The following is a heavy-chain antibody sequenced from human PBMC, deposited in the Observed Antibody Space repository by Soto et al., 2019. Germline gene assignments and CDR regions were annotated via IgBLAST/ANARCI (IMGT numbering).Heavy chain of an antibody. CDR3: ARGGNAGSGQYCRDGY. J-gene: IGHJ4*02. CDR1: GFTFSSNW. CDR2: MNPDGSSR. Sequence: EVQLVESGGDLVKPGGSLRLSCEASGFTFSSNWMHWVRQAPGKGLVWVSRMNPDGSSRGYEYSVKGRFTISRDNAKNDLSLQMNSLRAEDTAVYYCARGGNAGSGQYCRDGYWGQGTLVTVSS. D-gene: IGHD3-10*01. V-gene: IGHV3-74*01.